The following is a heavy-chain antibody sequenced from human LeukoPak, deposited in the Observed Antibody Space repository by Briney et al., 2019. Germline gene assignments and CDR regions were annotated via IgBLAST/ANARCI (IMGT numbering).Heavy chain of an antibody. D-gene: IGHD3-9*01. Sequence: SETLSLTCAVSGYSISSDYYWGWIRQPPGKGLEWIGSIYHSGSTYYNPSLKSRVTISVDTSKNQFSLKLSSVTAADTAVYYCARGLTRYYYGMDVWGKGTTVTVSS. CDR1: GYSISSDYY. CDR2: IYHSGST. J-gene: IGHJ6*04. V-gene: IGHV4-38-2*01. CDR3: ARGLTRYYYGMDV.